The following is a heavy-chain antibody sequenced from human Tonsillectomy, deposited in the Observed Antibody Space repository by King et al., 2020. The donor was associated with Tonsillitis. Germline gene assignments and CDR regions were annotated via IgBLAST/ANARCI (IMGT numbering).Heavy chain of an antibody. J-gene: IGHJ4*02. CDR1: GGSFSGYY. Sequence: VQLQQWGAGLLKPSETLSLTCAVSGGSFSGYYWSWIRQPPGKGLEWIGEINHSGSTNYNPSLKSRVTISVDTSKNQFSLKLSSVTAAETAGYYCARASNVVRGRYCFDYWGQGTQVTVSS. D-gene: IGHD3-10*01. CDR2: INHSGST. CDR3: ARASNVVRGRYCFDY. V-gene: IGHV4-34*01.